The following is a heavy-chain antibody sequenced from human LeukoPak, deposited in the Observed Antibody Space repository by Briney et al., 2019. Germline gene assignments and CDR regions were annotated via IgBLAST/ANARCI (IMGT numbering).Heavy chain of an antibody. CDR1: GFTFSSYA. Sequence: PGGSLRLSCAASGFTFSSYAMSWVRQAPGKGLEWVSAISGSGGSTYYADSVKGRFTISRDNSKNTLYLQMNSLRAEDTAVYYCAKVPRGPPPLLKYFDLWGRGTLVTVSS. J-gene: IGHJ2*01. V-gene: IGHV3-23*01. CDR3: AKVPRGPPPLLKYFDL. CDR2: ISGSGGST. D-gene: IGHD3-16*01.